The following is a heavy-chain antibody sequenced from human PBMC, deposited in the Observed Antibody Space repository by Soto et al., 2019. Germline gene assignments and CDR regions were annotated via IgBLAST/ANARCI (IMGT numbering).Heavy chain of an antibody. CDR1: GFTFSSYE. J-gene: IGHJ6*04. Sequence: PGGSLRLSCAASGFTFSSYEMNWVRQAPGKGLEWVSYISVNASTIYYGDSVKGRFTISRDNARNSLYLQMNSLRAEDTAVYYCARAAGTLVRGVYGMDVWGEGTTVTAPQ. V-gene: IGHV3-48*03. CDR2: ISVNASTI. CDR3: ARAAGTLVRGVYGMDV. D-gene: IGHD3-10*01.